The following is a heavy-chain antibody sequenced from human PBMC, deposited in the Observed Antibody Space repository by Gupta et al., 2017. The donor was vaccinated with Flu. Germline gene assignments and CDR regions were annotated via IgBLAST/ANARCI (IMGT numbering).Heavy chain of an antibody. D-gene: IGHD6-13*01. Sequence: VRQAPGQGLEWMGGIIPIFGTANYAQKFQGRVTITADKSTSTAYMELSSLRSEDTAVYYCARDRPPSIAAAGTRVGWFDPWGQGTLVTVSS. CDR2: IIPIFGTA. J-gene: IGHJ5*02. CDR3: ARDRPPSIAAAGTRVGWFDP. V-gene: IGHV1-69*06.